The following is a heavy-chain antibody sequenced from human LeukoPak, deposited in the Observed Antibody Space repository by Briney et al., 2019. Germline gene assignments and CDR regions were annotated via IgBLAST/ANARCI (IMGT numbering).Heavy chain of an antibody. CDR1: GFTFDDYA. J-gene: IGHJ3*02. V-gene: IGHV3-9*01. Sequence: GRSLRLSCAASGFTFDDYAMHWVRQAPGKGLEWVSGISWNSGSIGYADSVKGRFTISRDNAKNSLYLQMNSLRAEDTALYYCAKPLAAYSSSSINDAFDIWGQGTMVTVSS. CDR2: ISWNSGSI. CDR3: AKPLAAYSSSSINDAFDI. D-gene: IGHD6-6*01.